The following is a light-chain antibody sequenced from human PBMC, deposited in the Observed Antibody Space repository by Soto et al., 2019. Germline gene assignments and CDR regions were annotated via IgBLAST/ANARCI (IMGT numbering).Light chain of an antibody. CDR3: EIYVTPLTM. J-gene: IGKJ1*01. Sequence: IGVTHSPGAVSLSPRHRSTRSVDYSQSVTSNYLAWYKQKPGQAPRLLIFGASIRATGIPERVIGRGSGTAFTLTIRSLQPEDFAVYYCEIYVTPLTMVGQGTKVDIK. CDR2: GAS. V-gene: IGKV3-20*01. CDR1: QSVTSNY.